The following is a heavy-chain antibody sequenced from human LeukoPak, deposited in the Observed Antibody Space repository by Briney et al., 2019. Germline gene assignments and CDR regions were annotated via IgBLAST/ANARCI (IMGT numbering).Heavy chain of an antibody. CDR1: GYTFTSYI. D-gene: IGHD3-22*01. J-gene: IGHJ4*02. V-gene: IGHV1-18*01. Sequence: ASVKVSCKASGYTFTSYIISWVRQAPGQGLEWMGWINAYNGNTDYAQRVQGRVTMTTDTSTSTAYMELRSLRSDDTAVYYCARGVAYYDSSGYYGLDDYWGQGTLVTVSS. CDR2: INAYNGNT. CDR3: ARGVAYYDSSGYYGLDDY.